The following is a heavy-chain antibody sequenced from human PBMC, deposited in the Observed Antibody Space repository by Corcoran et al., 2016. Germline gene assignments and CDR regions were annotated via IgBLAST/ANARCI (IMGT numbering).Heavy chain of an antibody. CDR1: GDSVSGNSVT. J-gene: IGHJ4*02. CDR2: TFYRCQWIN. CDR3: ARDPHLSAVVC. V-gene: IGHV6-1*01. Sequence: QVQLQQSGPGLLKPSQTLSLTCAISGDSVSGNSVTWNWIRQSPSRGLEWLGRTFYRCQWINDYAKSVQGRITIYPDTSKNQFPLQLNSVTPEDTAVYYCARDPHLSAVVCWGQGTLVSGSS. D-gene: IGHD2-15*01.